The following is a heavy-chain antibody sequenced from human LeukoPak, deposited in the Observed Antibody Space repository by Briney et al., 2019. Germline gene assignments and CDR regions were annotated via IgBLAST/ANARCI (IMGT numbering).Heavy chain of an antibody. D-gene: IGHD6-19*01. CDR1: GFTFSSYS. CDR2: ISSSSSYI. J-gene: IGHJ4*02. CDR3: ASSSSGSGTFFDY. V-gene: IGHV3-21*01. Sequence: GRSLRLSCAASGFTFSSYSMNWVRQAPGKGLEWVSFISSSSSYIYYADSVKGRFTISRDNAKNSLYLQMNSLRAEDTAVYYCASSSSGSGTFFDYWGQGTLVTVSS.